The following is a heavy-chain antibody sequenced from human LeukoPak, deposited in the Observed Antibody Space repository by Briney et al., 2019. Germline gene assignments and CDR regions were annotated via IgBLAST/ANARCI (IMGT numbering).Heavy chain of an antibody. J-gene: IGHJ4*02. CDR3: ARSGDSSSWYALDY. V-gene: IGHV1-18*01. D-gene: IGHD6-13*01. CDR1: GYAFTNYG. CDR2: ISAYNGNT. Sequence: ASVKVSCKASGYAFTNYGITWVRQAPGQGLEWMGWISAYNGNTNYAQKLQGRVTMTTDTSTSTAYMELGSLRSDDTAVYYCARSGDSSSWYALDYWGQGTLVTVSS.